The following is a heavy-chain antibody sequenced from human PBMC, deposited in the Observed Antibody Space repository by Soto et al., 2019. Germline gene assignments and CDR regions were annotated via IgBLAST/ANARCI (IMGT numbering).Heavy chain of an antibody. CDR3: ARVPSSSQYYYYGMDV. CDR1: GFTFSSYW. CDR2: IKQDGSEK. J-gene: IGHJ6*02. D-gene: IGHD6-6*01. Sequence: PGGSLRLSCAAPGFTFSSYWMSWVRQAPGKGLEWVANIKQDGSEKYYVDSVKGRFTISRDNAKNSLYLQMNSLRAEDTAVYYCARVPSSSQYYYYGMDVWGQGTTVTVSS. V-gene: IGHV3-7*03.